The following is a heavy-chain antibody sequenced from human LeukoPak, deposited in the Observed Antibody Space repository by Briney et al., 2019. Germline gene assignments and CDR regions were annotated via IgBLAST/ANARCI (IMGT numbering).Heavy chain of an antibody. CDR2: IWHDGSKE. Sequence: GGSLRLSCAASGFSFSTYGMHWVRQAPDTGLEWLALIWHDGSKEYYADSVKGRFTISRDNSKNTLYLEMNSLRADDTAMYYCAGDTPPGGEYYFEYWGRGALVTVSS. D-gene: IGHD3-16*01. V-gene: IGHV3-33*01. CDR1: GFSFSTYG. CDR3: AGDTPPGGEYYFEY. J-gene: IGHJ4*02.